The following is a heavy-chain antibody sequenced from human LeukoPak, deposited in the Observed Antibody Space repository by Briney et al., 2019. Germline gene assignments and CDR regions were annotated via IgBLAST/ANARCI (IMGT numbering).Heavy chain of an antibody. CDR2: INPNSGGT. J-gene: IGHJ4*02. Sequence: ASVKVSCKASGYTFTGYYMHWVRQAPGQGLEWMGWINPNSGGTNYAQKFQGRVTMTRDTSISTACMELSRLRSDDTAVYYCARGRDSSGYTDYWGQGTLVTVSS. D-gene: IGHD3-22*01. V-gene: IGHV1-2*02. CDR1: GYTFTGYY. CDR3: ARGRDSSGYTDY.